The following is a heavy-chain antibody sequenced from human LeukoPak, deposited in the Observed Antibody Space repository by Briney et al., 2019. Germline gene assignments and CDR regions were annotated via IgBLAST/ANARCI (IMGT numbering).Heavy chain of an antibody. CDR2: IKQDGGEK. J-gene: IGHJ4*02. CDR1: GFPFSSYW. V-gene: IGHV3-7*01. D-gene: IGHD3-10*01. Sequence: GGSLRLSCAASGFPFSSYWMSWVRQAPGKGLEWVANIKQDGGEKFYVDSVKGRFTISRDNAKNSLYLQMNSLRAEDTAVYYCARGPTPSFYYGSGSYYSLDYWGQGTLVTVSS. CDR3: ARGPTPSFYYGSGSYYSLDY.